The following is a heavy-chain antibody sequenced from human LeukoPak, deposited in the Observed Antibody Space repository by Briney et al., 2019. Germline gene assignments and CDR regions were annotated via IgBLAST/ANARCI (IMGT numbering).Heavy chain of an antibody. CDR2: ISVSGNP. CDR3: ARGSYTSGFWFDP. V-gene: IGHV4-4*07. CDR1: CGSFSTYF. J-gene: IGHJ5*02. D-gene: IGHD6-19*01. Sequence: SETLSLTCTVSCGSFSTYFWSWIRQPAGKGHEWIGRISVSGNPDYNPSLKSRVTVSVDTSKNQFSLTLTSVTAADTAVYYCARGSYTSGFWFDPWGQGTLVTVSS.